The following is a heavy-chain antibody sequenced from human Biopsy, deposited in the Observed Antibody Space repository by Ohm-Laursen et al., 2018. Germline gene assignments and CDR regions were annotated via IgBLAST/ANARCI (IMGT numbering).Heavy chain of an antibody. CDR1: GFTFSRYA. CDR2: ISGSGRT. D-gene: IGHD2-8*02. Sequence: SLRLSCTASGFTFSRYAMSWVRQAPGKGLEWVSAISGSGRTYYADSVKGRFTISRDNSKNTLFLQLSSLRAEDTAVYHCAKDRDFNLLAWFDPWGQGTLVTVSS. CDR3: AKDRDFNLLAWFDP. J-gene: IGHJ5*01. V-gene: IGHV3-23*01.